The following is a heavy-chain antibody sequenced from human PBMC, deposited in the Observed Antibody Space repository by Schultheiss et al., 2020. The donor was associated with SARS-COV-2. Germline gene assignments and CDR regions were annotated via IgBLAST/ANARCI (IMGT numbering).Heavy chain of an antibody. CDR2: IYHSGST. D-gene: IGHD1-20*01. CDR3: ARVFGVTGTDY. J-gene: IGHJ4*02. V-gene: IGHV4-30-2*05. Sequence: SQTLSLTCTVSGGSISSVGYYWCWIRQAPGKGLEWIGEIYHSGSTYYNPSLKSRVTISVDTSKNQFSLKLRSVTAADTAVYYCARVFGVTGTDYWGQGTLVTVSS. CDR1: GGSISSVGYY.